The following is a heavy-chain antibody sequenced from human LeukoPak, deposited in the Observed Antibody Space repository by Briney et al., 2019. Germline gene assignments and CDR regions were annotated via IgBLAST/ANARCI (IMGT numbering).Heavy chain of an antibody. V-gene: IGHV3-23*01. CDR3: ARASLLGYCSSTSCYQFDY. CDR2: ISGSGGST. D-gene: IGHD2-2*01. J-gene: IGHJ4*02. Sequence: SGGSLRLSCAASGFSVSNNYMSWVRQAPGKGLEWVSAISGSGGSTYYADSVKGRFTISRDNSKNTLYLQMNSLRAEDTAVYYCARASLLGYCSSTSCYQFDYWGQGTLVTVSS. CDR1: GFSVSNNY.